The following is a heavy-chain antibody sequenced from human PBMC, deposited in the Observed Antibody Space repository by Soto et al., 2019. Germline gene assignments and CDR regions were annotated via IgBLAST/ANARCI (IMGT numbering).Heavy chain of an antibody. D-gene: IGHD6-13*01. CDR2: INPNSGGT. Sequence: ASVKVSCKASGYTVTAYYVHWVRQAPGQGLEWMGWINPNSGGTNYAQKFQGWVTMTRDTSISTVYMELSRLRFDDTAVYYCARLIAASGLYGMDVWGQGTTVTVSS. CDR3: ARLIAASGLYGMDV. CDR1: GYTVTAYY. V-gene: IGHV1-2*04. J-gene: IGHJ6*02.